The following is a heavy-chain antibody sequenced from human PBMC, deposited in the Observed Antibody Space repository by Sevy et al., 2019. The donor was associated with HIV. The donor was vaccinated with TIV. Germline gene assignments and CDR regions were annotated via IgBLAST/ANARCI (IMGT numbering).Heavy chain of an antibody. Sequence: SGPTLVKPTQTLTLTCTFSGFSLSTSGVGVGWIRQPPGKALEWLALIYWNDDKRYSPSLKSRLTITKETSKNQVVLTMTNMDPVDTATYYCAQTYSSSPAGFFDYWGQGTLVTVSS. CDR1: GFSLSTSGVG. J-gene: IGHJ4*02. CDR2: IYWNDDK. CDR3: AQTYSSSPAGFFDY. V-gene: IGHV2-5*01. D-gene: IGHD6-13*01.